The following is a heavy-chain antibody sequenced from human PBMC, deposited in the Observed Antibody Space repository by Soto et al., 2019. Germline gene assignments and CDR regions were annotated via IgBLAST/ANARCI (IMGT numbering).Heavy chain of an antibody. D-gene: IGHD6-19*01. Sequence: QVQLVESGGGVVQPGRSLRLSCAASGFTFSSYGMHWVRQAPGKGLEWVAVISYDGSNKYYADSVKGRLTISRDNYKNTMYLKMNCLSSEDTAVYYWAKDNGSGCYWLRVGDASDIWGQGTMVTVSS. J-gene: IGHJ3*02. CDR2: ISYDGSNK. CDR3: AKDNGSGCYWLRVGDASDI. CDR1: GFTFSSYG. V-gene: IGHV3-30*18.